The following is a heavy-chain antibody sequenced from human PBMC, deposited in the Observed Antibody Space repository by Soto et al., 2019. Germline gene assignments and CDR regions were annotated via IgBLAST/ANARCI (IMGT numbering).Heavy chain of an antibody. D-gene: IGHD2-2*01. Sequence: EVQLVESGGGLVKPGGSLRLSCAASGFTFTRYSMNWVLQAPGKGLEWVSSISSTTNYIYYADSMKGRCTVSRDNAKNSGYLEMNSLSAEEKAVYYCARDSEYLTATFAYLGQGTLVTVSS. J-gene: IGHJ4*02. CDR2: ISSTTNYI. V-gene: IGHV3-21*01. CDR1: GFTFTRYS. CDR3: ARDSEYLTATFAY.